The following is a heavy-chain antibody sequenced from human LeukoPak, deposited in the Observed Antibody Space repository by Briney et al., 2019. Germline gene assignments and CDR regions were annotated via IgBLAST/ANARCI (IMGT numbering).Heavy chain of an antibody. V-gene: IGHV3-21*05. CDR1: GFTFSSYG. Sequence: GGSLRLSCAASGFTFSSYGMHWVRQAPGKGLEWVSYISSRSSYTNYADSVKGRFTISRDNAKNSLYLQMNSLRAEDTAVYYCARAPHYSNYGPYYYGMDVWGQGTTVTVSS. J-gene: IGHJ6*01. CDR2: ISSRSSYT. D-gene: IGHD4-11*01. CDR3: ARAPHYSNYGPYYYGMDV.